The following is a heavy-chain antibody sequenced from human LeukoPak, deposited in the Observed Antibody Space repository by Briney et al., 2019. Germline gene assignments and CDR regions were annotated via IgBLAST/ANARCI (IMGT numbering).Heavy chain of an antibody. D-gene: IGHD3-22*01. CDR2: ISSSSSYI. CDR1: GFTFSSYS. J-gene: IGHJ4*02. CDR3: AKWHSSGYYHPFDY. V-gene: IGHV3-21*04. Sequence: KPGGSLRLSCAASGFTFSSYSMNWVRQAPGKGLEWVSSISSSSSYIYYADSVKGRFTISRDNSKNTLYLQMNSLRAEDTAVYYCAKWHSSGYYHPFDYWGQGTLVTVSS.